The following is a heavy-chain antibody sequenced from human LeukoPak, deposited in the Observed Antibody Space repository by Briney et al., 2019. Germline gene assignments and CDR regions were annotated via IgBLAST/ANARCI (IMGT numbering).Heavy chain of an antibody. CDR2: MNQDGSEK. J-gene: IGHJ4*02. CDR1: GFTFSSYC. V-gene: IGHV3-7*05. D-gene: IGHD6-13*01. Sequence: GGSLRLSCAASGFTFSSYCMHWVRQAPGKGLEWVANMNQDGSEKYYVDSVKGRFTISRDNAKNSPYLQMNSLRVEDTAVYYCARYGSSWDLDYWGQGTLVTVSS. CDR3: ARYGSSWDLDY.